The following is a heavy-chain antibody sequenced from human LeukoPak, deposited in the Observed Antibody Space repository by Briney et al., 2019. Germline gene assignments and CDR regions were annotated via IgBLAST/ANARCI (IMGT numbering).Heavy chain of an antibody. CDR1: GCTFSSYG. V-gene: IGHV3-30*18. Sequence: GSLRLSCAASGCTFSSYGMHWVRQAPGKGLEWVAVISYDGSNKYYADSVKGRFTISRDNSKNTLYLQMNSLRAEDTAVYYCAKEGIVLMVYAFDIWGQGTMVTVSS. D-gene: IGHD2-8*01. J-gene: IGHJ3*02. CDR2: ISYDGSNK. CDR3: AKEGIVLMVYAFDI.